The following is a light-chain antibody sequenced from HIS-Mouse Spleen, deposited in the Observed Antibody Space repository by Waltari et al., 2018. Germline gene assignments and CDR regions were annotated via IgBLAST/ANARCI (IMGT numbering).Light chain of an antibody. Sequence: SYELTQPPSVSVSPGQTARITCSGDALPKHYAYWYQQKSGQAPVLVIYEDSKRPSGIPERFSGSSSGTMATLTISGAQVEDEADYYCYSTDSSGNHVVFGGGTKLTVL. CDR2: EDS. J-gene: IGLJ2*01. CDR1: ALPKHY. CDR3: YSTDSSGNHVV. V-gene: IGLV3-10*01.